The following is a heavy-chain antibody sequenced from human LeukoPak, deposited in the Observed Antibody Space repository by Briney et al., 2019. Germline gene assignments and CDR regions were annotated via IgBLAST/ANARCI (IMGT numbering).Heavy chain of an antibody. V-gene: IGHV4-39*07. CDR1: GPSISSTSYY. J-gene: IGHJ6*03. CDR3: ARDQSTVTTYFHYYYMDV. CDR2: ISYSGPT. D-gene: IGHD4-17*01. Sequence: AETLSLTCSVSGPSISSTSYYWGCIRRPPGKRLEWSGSISYSGPTSYSPSLESRVTISADTSKNQFSLKLSSVTAADTAVYYCARDQSTVTTYFHYYYMDVWGKGTTVTVSS.